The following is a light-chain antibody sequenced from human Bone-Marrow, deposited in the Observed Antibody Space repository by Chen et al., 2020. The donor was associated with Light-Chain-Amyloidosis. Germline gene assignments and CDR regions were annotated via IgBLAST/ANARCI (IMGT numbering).Light chain of an antibody. CDR1: DLPRKY. CDR2: RDT. Sequence: SYELTQSPSVSGSPGQTARISCSGDDLPRKYAYWYQQKPGQAPVLVIHRDTERPSGISERFSGSSSGTIATLTISGVQAEDEADYHCQSADSSGTYEVIFGGGTKLTVL. V-gene: IGLV3-25*03. CDR3: QSADSSGTYEVI. J-gene: IGLJ2*01.